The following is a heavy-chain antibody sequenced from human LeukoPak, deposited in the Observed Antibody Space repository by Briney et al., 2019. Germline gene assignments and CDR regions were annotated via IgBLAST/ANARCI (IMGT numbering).Heavy chain of an antibody. CDR2: INPNSGGT. CDR3: ARECGYSGYDCLSMDV. V-gene: IGHV1-2*02. J-gene: IGHJ6*02. D-gene: IGHD5-12*01. Sequence: ASVKVSCKASGYTFTGYYMHWVRQAPGQGLEWMGWINPNSGGTNYAQKFQGRVTMTRDTSISTAYMELSRLRSDDTAVYYCARECGYSGYDCLSMDVWGQGTTVTVSS. CDR1: GYTFTGYY.